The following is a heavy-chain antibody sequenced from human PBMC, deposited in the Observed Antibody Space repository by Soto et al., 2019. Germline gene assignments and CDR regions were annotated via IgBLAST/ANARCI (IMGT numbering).Heavy chain of an antibody. V-gene: IGHV2-5*02. D-gene: IGHD3-10*01. CDR1: GFSLTTNGVS. J-gene: IGHJ4*01. Sequence: QITLKESGPTLVKPTQPLTLTCTFSGFSLTTNGVSVGWIRQPPGKALEWLALIYWDDVERYSPSLKSRLTITKDTSKNQVVLTMTNMDPVDTATYYCVQRHASGSYFFDYWGHGAVVTVSS. CDR2: IYWDDVE. CDR3: VQRHASGSYFFDY.